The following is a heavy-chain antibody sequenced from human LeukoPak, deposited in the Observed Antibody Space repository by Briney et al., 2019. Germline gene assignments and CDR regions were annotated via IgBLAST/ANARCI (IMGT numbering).Heavy chain of an antibody. CDR2: INHSGST. D-gene: IGHD2-15*01. CDR1: GGSFSGYY. Sequence: SETLSLTCAVYGGSFSGYYWSWIRQPPGKGLEWIGEINHSGSTNYNPSLKSRVTISVDTSKNQFSLKLSSVTAADTAVYYCARTPLVAAKGSRSFDPWGQGTLGTVSA. J-gene: IGHJ5*02. V-gene: IGHV4-34*01. CDR3: ARTPLVAAKGSRSFDP.